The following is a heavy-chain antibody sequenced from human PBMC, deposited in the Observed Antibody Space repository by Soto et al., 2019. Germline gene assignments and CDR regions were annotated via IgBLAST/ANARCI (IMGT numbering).Heavy chain of an antibody. V-gene: IGHV3-23*01. CDR1: GFIFSRYA. D-gene: IGHD2-15*01. J-gene: IGHJ5*02. CDR2: ISGSGGST. CDR3: GNCPHRGSGSYNWFDP. Sequence: EVQLLESGGGLVQPGGSLRLSCAASGFIFSRYAMSWVRQGPGKGLEWVSAISGSGGSTYYADSVKGRFTISRNNSRNTRYPKRNNREAEDTAVYSWGNCPHRGSGSYNWFDPWGRGPRV.